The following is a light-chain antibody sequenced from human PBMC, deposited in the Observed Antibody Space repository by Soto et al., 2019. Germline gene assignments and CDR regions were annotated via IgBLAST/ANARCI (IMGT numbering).Light chain of an antibody. CDR3: SSYTSSSTLDV. CDR2: DVS. Sequence: QSGLTQPRFVYGAPGQSITIPCTGTSSDVGGYNYVSWYQQHPGKAPKLMIYDVSNRPSGVSNRFSGSKSGNTASLTISGLQAEDEADYYCSSYTSSSTLDVFGTGTKVTVL. CDR1: SSDVGGYNY. V-gene: IGLV2-14*01. J-gene: IGLJ1*01.